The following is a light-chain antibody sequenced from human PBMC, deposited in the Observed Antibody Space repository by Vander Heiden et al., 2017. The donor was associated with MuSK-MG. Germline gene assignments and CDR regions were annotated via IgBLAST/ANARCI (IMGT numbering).Light chain of an antibody. CDR1: QSLLHSNGYNY. Sequence: DIMITQSPLSLPVTPGEPASISCRSSQSLLHSNGYNYLDWYLQKPGQSPQLLIYLCSNRASGVPDRFSGSGSGTDFTLKISRVEAEDVGVYYCRQALQTPYTFGQGTKLEIK. CDR3: RQALQTPYT. J-gene: IGKJ2*01. CDR2: LCS. V-gene: IGKV2-28*01.